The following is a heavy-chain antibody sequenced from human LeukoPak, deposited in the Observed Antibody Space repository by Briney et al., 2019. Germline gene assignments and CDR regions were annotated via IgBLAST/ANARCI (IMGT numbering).Heavy chain of an antibody. Sequence: SETLSLTCTVSGGSISSSNYYWGWIRQPPGKGLEWIGSMYYSGNTDYNPSLKRRVTISVDTSKNQFSLKVNSVTAADTAVYYCARTLGRASSCYPFDGWGQGTLVTVSS. J-gene: IGHJ4*02. V-gene: IGHV4-39*01. CDR1: GGSISSSNYY. CDR2: MYYSGNT. D-gene: IGHD3-16*02. CDR3: ARTLGRASSCYPFDG.